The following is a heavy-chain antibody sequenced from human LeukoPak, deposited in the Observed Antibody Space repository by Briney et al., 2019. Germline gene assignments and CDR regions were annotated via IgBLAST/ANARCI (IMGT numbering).Heavy chain of an antibody. CDR1: GFTFSSYS. J-gene: IGHJ6*03. V-gene: IGHV3-21*01. CDR3: ARGAVLRFLEWLSQTYYYYYMDV. D-gene: IGHD3-3*01. Sequence: GGSLRLSCAASGFTFSSYSMNWVRQAPGKGLEWVSSISSSSSYIYYADSVKGRFTISRDNAKNSLYLQMNSLRAEDTAVYYCARGAVLRFLEWLSQTYYYYYMDVWGKGTTVTVSS. CDR2: ISSSSSYI.